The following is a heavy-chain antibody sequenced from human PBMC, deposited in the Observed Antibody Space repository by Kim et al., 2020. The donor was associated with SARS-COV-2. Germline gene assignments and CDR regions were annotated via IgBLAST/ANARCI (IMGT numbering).Heavy chain of an antibody. Sequence: IYYSDSVRGRFIIFRDNAKNSLHLQMNNLREEDTAVYYCARDSGSAGADDFWGQGTLVTVSS. J-gene: IGHJ4*02. CDR3: ARDSGSAGADDF. D-gene: IGHD6-13*01. CDR2: I. V-gene: IGHV3-48*02.